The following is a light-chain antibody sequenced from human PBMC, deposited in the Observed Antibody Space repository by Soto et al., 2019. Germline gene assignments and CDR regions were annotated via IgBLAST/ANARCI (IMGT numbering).Light chain of an antibody. J-gene: IGLJ1*01. CDR3: TSYAGRNTYV. CDR2: EVV. CDR1: KNDIGVYDF. Sequence: QSVLTQPPSASGSPGQSVTISCTGTKNDIGVYDFVSWYQHHPGKAPRLIIYEVVQRPSGVPDRFSGSKAGNTASLTVSGLQAADEADYFCTSYAGRNTYVFGGGTKVTVL. V-gene: IGLV2-8*01.